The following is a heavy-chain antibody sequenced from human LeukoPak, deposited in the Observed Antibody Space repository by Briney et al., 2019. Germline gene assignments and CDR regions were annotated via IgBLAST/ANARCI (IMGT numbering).Heavy chain of an antibody. CDR1: GFTFSSYA. J-gene: IGHJ4*02. Sequence: GGSLRLSCAASGFTFSSYAMSWVRQAPGKGLEWVSAISGSGGSTYYADSVKGRFTISRDNSKNTLYLQMNSLRAEDTAVYYCARVGHLVGGYYFDYWGQGTLVTVSS. D-gene: IGHD3-10*01. CDR3: ARVGHLVGGYYFDY. CDR2: ISGSGGST. V-gene: IGHV3-23*01.